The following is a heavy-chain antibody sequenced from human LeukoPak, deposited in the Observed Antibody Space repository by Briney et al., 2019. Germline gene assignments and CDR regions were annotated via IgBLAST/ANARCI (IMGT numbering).Heavy chain of an antibody. CDR3: ARDRPNSYGPTYGMDV. Sequence: GRPLRLSCAASGFTFSSYAMHWVRQAPGKGLEWVAVISYDGSNKYYADSVKGRFTISRDNSKNTLYLQMNSLRAEDTAVYYCARDRPNSYGPTYGMDVWGQGTTVTVSS. J-gene: IGHJ6*02. CDR2: ISYDGSNK. D-gene: IGHD5-18*01. V-gene: IGHV3-30*04. CDR1: GFTFSSYA.